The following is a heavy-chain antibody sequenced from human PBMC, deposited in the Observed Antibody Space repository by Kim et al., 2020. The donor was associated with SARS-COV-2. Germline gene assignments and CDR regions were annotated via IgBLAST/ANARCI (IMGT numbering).Heavy chain of an antibody. Sequence: GGSLRLSCAASGFTFSSYWMHWVRQAPGKGLVWVSRINSDGSSTSYADSVKGRFTISRDNAKNTLYLQMNSLRAEDTAVYYCARARGWSGYYTYYGMDVWGQGTTVTVSS. J-gene: IGHJ6*02. CDR1: GFTFSSYW. D-gene: IGHD3-3*01. CDR2: INSDGSST. V-gene: IGHV3-74*01. CDR3: ARARGWSGYYTYYGMDV.